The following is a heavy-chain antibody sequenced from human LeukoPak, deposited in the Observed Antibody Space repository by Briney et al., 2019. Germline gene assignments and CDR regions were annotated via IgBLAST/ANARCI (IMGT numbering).Heavy chain of an antibody. D-gene: IGHD5-12*01. CDR2: TNSDGSSI. V-gene: IGHV3-74*03. J-gene: IGHJ4*02. CDR1: GFTFSSYW. Sequence: GGSLRLSCAASGFTFSSYWMHWVRQAPGKGLVWVSRTNSDGSSITYADSVKGRFTISRDNAKNTLHLQMNSLRVEDTAVYYCAREGRVSGYDFDCWGQGTLVTVSS. CDR3: AREGRVSGYDFDC.